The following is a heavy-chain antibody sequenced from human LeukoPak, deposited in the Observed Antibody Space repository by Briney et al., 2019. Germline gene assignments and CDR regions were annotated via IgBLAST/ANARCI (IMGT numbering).Heavy chain of an antibody. Sequence: GGSLRLSCAASGFTFSSYAMHWVRQAPGKGLEWVSYISSSSSTIHYADSVKGRFTISRDNAKNSLFLQMNSLRVEDTAVYYCARDQLYCGGPTCYRTGDDSWGQGTLVTVSS. J-gene: IGHJ4*02. CDR3: ARDQLYCGGPTCYRTGDDS. V-gene: IGHV3-48*01. CDR2: ISSSSSTI. CDR1: GFTFSSYA. D-gene: IGHD2-2*02.